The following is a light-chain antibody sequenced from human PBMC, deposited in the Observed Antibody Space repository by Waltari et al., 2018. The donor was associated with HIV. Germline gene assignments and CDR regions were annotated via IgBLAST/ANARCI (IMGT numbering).Light chain of an antibody. V-gene: IGLV2-8*01. CDR1: SSDIGGYNY. CDR3: SSYAGSNSWV. CDR2: EVN. Sequence: QSALTQPPSASGSPGQSVTISCTGTSSDIGGYNYVSWYQQYPGKAPKGMIHEVNKRPSGVPDRFSGSKSGNTASLTVSGLQAEDEAYYYCSSYAGSNSWVFGGGTKLTVL. J-gene: IGLJ3*02.